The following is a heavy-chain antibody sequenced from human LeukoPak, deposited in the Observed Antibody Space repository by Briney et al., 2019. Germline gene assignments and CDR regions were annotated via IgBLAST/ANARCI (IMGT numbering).Heavy chain of an antibody. Sequence: SETLSLTCSVSGGSISSSSSYWGWIRQPPGKGLEWIGSIYYSGSSFDNPALKSRVTISVDTSKNQFSLKLSSVTAADTAVYYCARGSPRKTGTTGYWGQGTLVTVSS. D-gene: IGHD1-7*01. J-gene: IGHJ4*02. CDR1: GGSISSSSSY. CDR2: IYYSGSS. V-gene: IGHV4-39*01. CDR3: ARGSPRKTGTTGY.